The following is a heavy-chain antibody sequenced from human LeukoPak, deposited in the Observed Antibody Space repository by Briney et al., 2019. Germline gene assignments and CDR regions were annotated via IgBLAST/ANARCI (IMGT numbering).Heavy chain of an antibody. Sequence: PGGSLRLSCAASGFTFSSYGMHWVRQAPGKGLEWVAVISYDGSNKYYADSVKGRFTISRDNSKNTLYLQMNSLRAEDTAVYYCAKDRGAQLVWGNWFDPWGQGTLVTVSS. D-gene: IGHD6-13*01. J-gene: IGHJ5*02. CDR1: GFTFSSYG. CDR3: AKDRGAQLVWGNWFDP. V-gene: IGHV3-30*18. CDR2: ISYDGSNK.